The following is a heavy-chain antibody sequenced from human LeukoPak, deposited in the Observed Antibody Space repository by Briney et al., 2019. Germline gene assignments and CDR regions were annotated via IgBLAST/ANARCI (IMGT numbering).Heavy chain of an antibody. Sequence: GGSLRLSCAASEFTFSSYTMNWVRQAPGKGLEWASSISSSSSYIYYADSMKGRFTISRDNAQNSLYLQMNSLRAEDTAVYYCARDFGARGWLDYWGQGTLVTVSS. D-gene: IGHD6-19*01. V-gene: IGHV3-21*01. CDR2: ISSSSSYI. CDR3: ARDFGARGWLDY. CDR1: EFTFSSYT. J-gene: IGHJ4*02.